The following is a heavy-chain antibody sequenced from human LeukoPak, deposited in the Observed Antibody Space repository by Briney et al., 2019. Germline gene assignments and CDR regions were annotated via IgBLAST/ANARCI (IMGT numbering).Heavy chain of an antibody. D-gene: IGHD3-3*01. V-gene: IGHV3-48*02. Sequence: PGGSLRLSCAASGFTFSSYSMNWVRQAPGKGLEWVSYISSSSSTIYYADSVKGRFTISRDNAKNSLYLQMNSLRDEDTAVYYCARDQYDFWSGYPSSTYFDYWGQGTLVTVSS. J-gene: IGHJ4*02. CDR3: ARDQYDFWSGYPSSTYFDY. CDR1: GFTFSSYS. CDR2: ISSSSSTI.